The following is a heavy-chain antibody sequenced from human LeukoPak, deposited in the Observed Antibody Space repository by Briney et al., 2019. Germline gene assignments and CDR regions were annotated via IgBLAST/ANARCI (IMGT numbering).Heavy chain of an antibody. CDR2: IVGSSTII. Sequence: PGGSLRLSCVASGFTFSSYAMSWVRQAPGKGLEWLSYIVGSSTIIYYADSVRGRFTISRDNAQNSLHLQMNSLRDEDTAVYYCARVRDSSGYYFVNYFDNWGQGTLVTVSS. J-gene: IGHJ4*02. CDR1: GFTFSSYA. V-gene: IGHV3-48*02. D-gene: IGHD3-22*01. CDR3: ARVRDSSGYYFVNYFDN.